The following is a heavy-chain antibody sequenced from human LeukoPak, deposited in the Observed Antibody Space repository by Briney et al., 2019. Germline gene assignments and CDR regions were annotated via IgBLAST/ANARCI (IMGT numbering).Heavy chain of an antibody. CDR2: INHSGST. CDR1: GGSFSGYY. D-gene: IGHD5-18*01. CDR3: ARGRDTAMVEH. V-gene: IGHV4-34*01. Sequence: SETLSLTCAVYGGSFSGYYWSWIRQPPGKGLEWIGEINHSGSTNYNPSLKSRVTISVDTSKNQFSLKLSSVTAADTAVYYCARGRDTAMVEHWGQGTLVTVS. J-gene: IGHJ1*01.